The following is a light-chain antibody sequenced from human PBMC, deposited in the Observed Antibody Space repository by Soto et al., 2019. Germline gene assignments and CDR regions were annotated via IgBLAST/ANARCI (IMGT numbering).Light chain of an antibody. CDR1: QSVSSY. V-gene: IGKV3-15*01. Sequence: EVLMTQSPATLSLSPGERATLSCRASQSVSSYLAWYQQKPGQAPRLLIYDASTRATGIPARFSGSGSGTEFTLSISSLQSEDFAVYYCQQYNNWPLTFGQGTKVDIK. J-gene: IGKJ1*01. CDR3: QQYNNWPLT. CDR2: DAS.